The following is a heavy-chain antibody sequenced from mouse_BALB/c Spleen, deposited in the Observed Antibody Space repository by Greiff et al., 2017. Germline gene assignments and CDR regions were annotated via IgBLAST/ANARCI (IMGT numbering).Heavy chain of an antibody. CDR3: ARQEDGYTWFAY. J-gene: IGHJ3*01. Sequence: EVHLVESGGGLVKPGGSLKLSCAASGFAFSSYDMSWVRQTPEKRLEWVAYISSGGGSTYYPDTVKGRFTISRDNAKNTLYLQMSSLKSEDTAMYYCARQEDGYTWFAYLGQGTLVTVSA. CDR1: GFAFSSYD. CDR2: ISSGGGST. V-gene: IGHV5-12-1*01. D-gene: IGHD2-3*01.